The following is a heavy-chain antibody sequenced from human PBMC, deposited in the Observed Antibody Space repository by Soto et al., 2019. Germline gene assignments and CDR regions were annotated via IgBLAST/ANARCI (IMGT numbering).Heavy chain of an antibody. CDR2: INHSGST. D-gene: IGHD6-19*01. J-gene: IGHJ6*03. CDR1: GGSFGGYY. CDR3: ARGRRYSSGWDYYYYMDV. V-gene: IGHV4-34*01. Sequence: PSETLSLTCAVYGGSFGGYYWSWIRQPPGKGLEWIGEINHSGSTNYNPSLKSRVTISVDTSKNQFSLKLSSVTAADTAVYYCARGRRYSSGWDYYYYMDVWGKGTTVTVSS.